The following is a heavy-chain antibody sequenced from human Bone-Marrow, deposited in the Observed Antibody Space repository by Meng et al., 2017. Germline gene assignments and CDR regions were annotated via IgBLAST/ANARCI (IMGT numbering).Heavy chain of an antibody. CDR3: VRDVRQPLDF. D-gene: IGHD5-18*01. CDR1: RYDFTAYF. CDR2: IDPYSGDT. J-gene: IGHJ4*02. Sequence: HAQLVPYGAEGKKPGASMTVSCKASRYDFTAYFLHWVRLAPGQGLQWVGQIDPYSGDTVYAQKFRGRVTMTRDTSVNSAYLEVNRLTSDDTAVYYCVRDVRQPLDFWGQGTLVTVSS. V-gene: IGHV1-2*06.